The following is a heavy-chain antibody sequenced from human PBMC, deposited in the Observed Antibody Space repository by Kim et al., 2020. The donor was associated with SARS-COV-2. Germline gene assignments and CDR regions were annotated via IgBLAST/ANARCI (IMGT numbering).Heavy chain of an antibody. CDR2: IDTTRNYI. J-gene: IGHJ5*02. Sequence: GGSLRLSCVASGFTFSSYTMNWVRQAPGKGLEWMSYIDTTRNYIIYADSVRGRFTFSRDNTKNSLFLQMNSVGDDDTAMYYCARGQGGGTTHFDVWGQGTLVTGSS. V-gene: IGHV3-48*02. CDR1: GFTFSSYT. CDR3: ARGQGGGTTHFDV. D-gene: IGHD2-15*01.